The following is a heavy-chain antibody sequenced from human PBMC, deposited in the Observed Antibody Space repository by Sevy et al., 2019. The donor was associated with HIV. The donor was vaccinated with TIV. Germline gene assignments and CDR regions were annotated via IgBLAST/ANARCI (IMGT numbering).Heavy chain of an antibody. CDR1: GFTFTLDA. CDR2: IPYSGTNK. Sequence: GGSLRLSCAASGFTFTLDAIHWVRQAPGKGLEWVALIPYSGTNKYYADSVKGRFTISRDDSKNTAYLQMNNLRTDDTAVYYCARVAVEYYTDDCYHRFDYWGQGTQVTVSS. V-gene: IGHV3-30-3*01. CDR3: ARVAVEYYTDDCYHRFDY. D-gene: IGHD2-21*02. J-gene: IGHJ4*02.